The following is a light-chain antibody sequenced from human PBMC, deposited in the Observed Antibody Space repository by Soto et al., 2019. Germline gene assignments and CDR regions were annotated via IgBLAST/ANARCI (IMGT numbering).Light chain of an antibody. CDR3: KKSYSTPWT. CDR2: AAS. J-gene: IGKJ1*01. Sequence: DIQMTQSPSSLSASVGDRVTITCRASQSISSYLNWYQQKPGKAPKLLIYAASSLQSGVPSRFSGSGSGPNFPPTIRSLHPEDFAIYYGKKSYSTPWTFGQGTRVEIK. V-gene: IGKV1-39*01. CDR1: QSISSY.